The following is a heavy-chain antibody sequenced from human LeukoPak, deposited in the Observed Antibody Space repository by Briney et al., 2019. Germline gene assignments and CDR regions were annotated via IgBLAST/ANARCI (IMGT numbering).Heavy chain of an antibody. J-gene: IGHJ1*01. D-gene: IGHD3-16*01. V-gene: IGHV4-59*08. Sequence: SETLSLTCTVSGGSISSYYWSWIRQPPGKGLEWIGYIYYSGSTNYNPSLKSRVTISVDTSKNQFSLKLSSVTAADTAVYYCARQGYGGYFQHWGQGTLVTVSS. CDR1: GGSISSYY. CDR2: IYYSGST. CDR3: ARQGYGGYFQH.